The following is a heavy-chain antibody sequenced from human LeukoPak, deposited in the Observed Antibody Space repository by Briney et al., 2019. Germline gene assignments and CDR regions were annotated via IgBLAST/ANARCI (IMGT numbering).Heavy chain of an antibody. D-gene: IGHD3-3*02. CDR1: GFTFSSYA. CDR3: ASLHLWSGFYYYYGMDV. CDR2: ISYDGSNK. Sequence: GGSLRLSCAASGFTFSSYAMYWVRQAPGKGLEWVGVISYDGSNKYYADSVKGRFTISRDNSKNTLYLQMNSLRAEDTAVYYCASLHLWSGFYYYYGMDVWGQGTTVTISS. J-gene: IGHJ6*02. V-gene: IGHV3-30-3*01.